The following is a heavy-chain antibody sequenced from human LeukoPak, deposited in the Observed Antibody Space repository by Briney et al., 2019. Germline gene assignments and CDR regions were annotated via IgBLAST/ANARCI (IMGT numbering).Heavy chain of an antibody. D-gene: IGHD5-12*01. CDR2: ISYDGSNK. CDR1: GFTFSSYA. CDR3: ARGSNHIVVTDFDY. J-gene: IGHJ4*02. V-gene: IGHV3-30-3*01. Sequence: GGSLRLSCAASGFTFSSYAMHWVRQAPGKGLEWVAVISYDGSNKYYADSVKGRFTISRDNSKNTLYLQMNSLRAEDTAVYYCARGSNHIVVTDFDYWGQGTLVTVSS.